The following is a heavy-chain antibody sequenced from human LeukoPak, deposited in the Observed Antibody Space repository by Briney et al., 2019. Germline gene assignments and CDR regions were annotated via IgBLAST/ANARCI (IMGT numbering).Heavy chain of an antibody. V-gene: IGHV1-18*01. CDR2: ISAYNGNT. D-gene: IGHD3-22*01. J-gene: IGHJ4*02. Sequence: GDSVKVSCKASGYTFTSYGISWVRQSPGQGLEWMGWISAYNGNTNYAQKLQGRVTMTTDTSTSTAYMELRSLRSDDTGVYYCASHSSGYYFRFDYWGQGTLVTVSS. CDR3: ASHSSGYYFRFDY. CDR1: GYTFTSYG.